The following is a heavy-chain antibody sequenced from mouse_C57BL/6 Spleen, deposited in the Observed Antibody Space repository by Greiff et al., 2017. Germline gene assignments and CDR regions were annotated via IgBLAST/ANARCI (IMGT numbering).Heavy chain of an antibody. D-gene: IGHD2-12*01. J-gene: IGHJ2*01. CDR2: IDPSDSET. CDR1: GYTFTSYW. V-gene: IGHV1-52*01. Sequence: QVQLQQPGAELVRPGSSVKLSCKASGYTFTSYWMHWVKQRPIQGLEWIGNIDPSDSETHYNQKFKDKATLTVDKSSSTAYMQLSSLTSEDSAVYYCARGCYEYYFDYWGQGTTLTVSS. CDR3: ARGCYEYYFDY.